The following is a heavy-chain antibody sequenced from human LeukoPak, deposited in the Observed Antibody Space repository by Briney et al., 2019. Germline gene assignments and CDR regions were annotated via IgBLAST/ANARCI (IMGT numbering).Heavy chain of an antibody. CDR2: ISGSGGST. V-gene: IGHV3-23*01. J-gene: IGHJ4*02. CDR1: GFTFSSYA. CDR3: AKGGDSRPFSLLDY. Sequence: GGSLRLSCAAPGFTFSSYAMSWVRQAPGKGLEWVSAISGSGGSTYYADSVKGRFTISRDNSKNTLYLQMNSLRAEGTAVYYCAKGGDSRPFSLLDYWGQGTLVTVSS. D-gene: IGHD2-21*02.